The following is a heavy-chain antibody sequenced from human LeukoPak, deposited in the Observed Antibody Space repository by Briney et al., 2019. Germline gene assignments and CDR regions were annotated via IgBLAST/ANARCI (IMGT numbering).Heavy chain of an antibody. V-gene: IGHV1-69*13. CDR2: IIPIFGTA. CDR1: GGTFSSYA. J-gene: IGHJ4*02. D-gene: IGHD1-20*01. CDR3: ARVTGAAQGLFDY. Sequence: SVKVSCKASGGTFSSYAISWVRQAPGQGLEWMGGIIPIFGTANYAQKFQGRVTITADESTSTAYMELSSLRSEDTAVYYCARVTGAAQGLFDYWGQGTLVTVSS.